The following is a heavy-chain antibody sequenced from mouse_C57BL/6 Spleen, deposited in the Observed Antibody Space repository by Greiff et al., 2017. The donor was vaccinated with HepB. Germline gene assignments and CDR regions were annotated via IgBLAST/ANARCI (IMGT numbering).Heavy chain of an antibody. J-gene: IGHJ3*01. CDR2: IYPSDSET. V-gene: IGHV1-61*01. D-gene: IGHD2-5*01. CDR1: GYTFTSYW. CDR3: ARRGYSNVAY. Sequence: QVHVKQPGAELVRPGSSVKLSCKASGYTFTSYWMDWVKQRPGQGLEWIGNIYPSDSETHYNQKFKDKATLTVDKSSSTAYMQLSSLTSEDSAVYYCARRGYSNVAYWGQGTLVTVSA.